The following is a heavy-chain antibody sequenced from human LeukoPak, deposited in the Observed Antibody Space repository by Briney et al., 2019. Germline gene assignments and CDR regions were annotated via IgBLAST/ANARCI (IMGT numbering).Heavy chain of an antibody. V-gene: IGHV3-11*01. Sequence: GGSLRLSCAASGFTFSDHYMSWIRQSPGKGLEYISYISSTGKTIYYADSVQGRFTISRDNAKKSLSLQMNSLTAEDTAIYYCARRRDFFDYWGQGTLVTVSS. CDR2: ISSTGKTI. CDR3: ARRRDFFDY. CDR1: GFTFSDHY. D-gene: IGHD2-21*02. J-gene: IGHJ4*02.